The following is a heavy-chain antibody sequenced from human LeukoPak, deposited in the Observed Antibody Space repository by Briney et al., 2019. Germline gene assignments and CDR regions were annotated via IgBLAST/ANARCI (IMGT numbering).Heavy chain of an antibody. V-gene: IGHV3-48*03. CDR3: ARSAMFYYYMDV. J-gene: IGHJ6*03. CDR2: ISSSGSTI. CDR1: GFTFSSYE. D-gene: IGHD3-10*02. Sequence: PGGSLRLSCAASGFTFSSYEMNWVRQAPGKGLEWVSYISSSGSTIYYADSVKGRFTISRDNAKNSLYLQMNSLRAEDTAVYYCARSAMFYYYMDVWGKGTTVTISS.